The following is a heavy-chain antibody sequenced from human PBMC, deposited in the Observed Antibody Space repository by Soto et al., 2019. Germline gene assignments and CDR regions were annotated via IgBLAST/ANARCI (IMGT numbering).Heavy chain of an antibody. CDR2: IIPIFGTA. CDR1: GCTFSSYA. V-gene: IGHV1-69*06. D-gene: IGHD2-21*01. J-gene: IGHJ6*02. CDR3: ARDRQLSIIHDYGMDV. Sequence: SVKVSCKASGCTFSSYAISWVRQAPGQGLEWMGGIIPIFGTANYAQKFQGRVTITADKSTSTAYMELSSLRSEDTAVYYCARDRQLSIIHDYGMDVWGQGTTVTVSS.